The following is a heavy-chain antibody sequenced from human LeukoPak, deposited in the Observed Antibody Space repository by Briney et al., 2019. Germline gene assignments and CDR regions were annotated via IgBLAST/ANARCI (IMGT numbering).Heavy chain of an antibody. CDR1: GGSISSYY. V-gene: IGHV4-59*01. D-gene: IGHD4-17*01. J-gene: IGHJ3*02. CDR2: IYYSGST. Sequence: SETLSLTCTVSGGSISSYYWSWIRQPPGKGLEWIGYIYYSGSTNYNPSLKSRVTISVDTSMNQFSLKLSSVTAADTAVYYCARGLGYGDYVGAFDIWGQGTMVTVSS. CDR3: ARGLGYGDYVGAFDI.